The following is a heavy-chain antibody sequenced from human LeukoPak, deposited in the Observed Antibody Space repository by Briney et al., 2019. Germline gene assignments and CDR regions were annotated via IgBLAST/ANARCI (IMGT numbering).Heavy chain of an antibody. J-gene: IGHJ4*02. V-gene: IGHV4-39*07. Sequence: SETLSLTCTVSGGSISSSSYYWGWIRQPPGKGLEWIGSIYYSGSTYYNPSLKSRVTISVDTSKNQFSLKLSSVTAADTAVYYCARDEWELHPIDYWGQGTLVTVSS. CDR3: ARDEWELHPIDY. CDR1: GGSISSSSYY. D-gene: IGHD1-26*01. CDR2: IYYSGST.